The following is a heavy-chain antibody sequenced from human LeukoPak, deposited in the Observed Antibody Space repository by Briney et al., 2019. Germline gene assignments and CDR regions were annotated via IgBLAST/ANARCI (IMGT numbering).Heavy chain of an antibody. CDR2: ISYDGSNK. J-gene: IGHJ4*02. CDR3: ARFELPFDY. D-gene: IGHD3-10*01. V-gene: IGHV3-30-3*01. Sequence: GGSLRLSCAASGFTFSSYAMHWVRQAPGKGLEWVAVISYDGSNKYYADSVKGRFTISRDNSKNTLYLQMNSLGAEDTAVYYCARFELPFDYWGQGTLVTVSS. CDR1: GFTFSSYA.